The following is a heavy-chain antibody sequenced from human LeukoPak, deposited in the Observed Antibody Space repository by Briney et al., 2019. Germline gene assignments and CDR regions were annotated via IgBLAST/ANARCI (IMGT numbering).Heavy chain of an antibody. CDR1: GFTFSSYS. CDR3: ARDRGSSYIGYFDY. CDR2: ISSSSSTI. D-gene: IGHD6-13*01. J-gene: IGHJ4*02. Sequence: GGSLRLSCAASGFTFSSYSMNWVRQAPGKGLEWVSCISSSSSTIYYADSVKGRFTISRDNAKNSLYLQMNSLRAEDTAVYYCARDRGSSYIGYFDYWGQGTLVTVSS. V-gene: IGHV3-48*01.